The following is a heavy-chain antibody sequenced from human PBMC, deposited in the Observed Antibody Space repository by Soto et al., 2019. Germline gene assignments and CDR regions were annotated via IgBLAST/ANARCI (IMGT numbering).Heavy chain of an antibody. D-gene: IGHD3-10*01. Sequence: QVRLVQSGAEVKKPGSSVKVSCKASGGTFSSYAISWVRQAPGQGLEWMGGIIPIFGTANYAQKFQGRVTITADESTSTAYMELSSLRSEDTAVYYCARVNYGSGSYYNDYYYYGMDVWGQGTTVTVSS. CDR3: ARVNYGSGSYYNDYYYYGMDV. CDR1: GGTFSSYA. CDR2: IIPIFGTA. V-gene: IGHV1-69*01. J-gene: IGHJ6*02.